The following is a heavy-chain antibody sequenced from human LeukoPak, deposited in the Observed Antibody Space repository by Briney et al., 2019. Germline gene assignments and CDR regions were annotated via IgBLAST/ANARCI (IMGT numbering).Heavy chain of an antibody. J-gene: IGHJ3*02. CDR2: ISYDGSNK. V-gene: IGHV3-30*03. Sequence: QPGGSLRLSCAASGFTFSSYGVHWVRQAPGKGLEWAAVISYDGSNKYYADSVKGRFTISRDNSKNTLYLQMNSLRAEDTAVYYCATYYYDSSGYIDAFDIWGQGTMVTVSS. CDR3: ATYYYDSSGYIDAFDI. CDR1: GFTFSSYG. D-gene: IGHD3-22*01.